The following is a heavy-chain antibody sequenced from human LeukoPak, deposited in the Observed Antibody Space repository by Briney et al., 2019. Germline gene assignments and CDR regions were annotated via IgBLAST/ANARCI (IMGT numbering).Heavy chain of an antibody. CDR3: ARGAWEGNYFDY. CDR1: GYTFTGYY. Sequence: ASVKVSCKASGYTFTGYYMHWVRQAPGQGLEWMGWINPNSGGTNYAQKFQGRVTMTRDTSIGTAYMELSRLRSDDTAVYYCARGAWEGNYFDYWGQGTLVTVSS. J-gene: IGHJ4*02. D-gene: IGHD1-26*01. CDR2: INPNSGGT. V-gene: IGHV1-2*02.